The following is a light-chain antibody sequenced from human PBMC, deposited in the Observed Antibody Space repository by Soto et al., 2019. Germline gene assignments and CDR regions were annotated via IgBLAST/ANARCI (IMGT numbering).Light chain of an antibody. V-gene: IGKV3-11*01. CDR3: HQRQSWPRT. CDR1: QAVNTR. CDR2: LAS. J-gene: IGKJ1*01. Sequence: EMGFTHSPATLSSFPGDRITLSFMASQAVNTRLAWYQHTPGQAPRLLIYLASNRAAGVPARFSGSGSGTDFTLTISDVEPEDFAVYYCHQRQSWPRTFGQGTKVDIK.